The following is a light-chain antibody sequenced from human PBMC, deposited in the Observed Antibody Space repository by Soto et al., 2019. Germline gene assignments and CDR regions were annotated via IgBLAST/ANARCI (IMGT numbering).Light chain of an antibody. V-gene: IGKV1-5*01. J-gene: IGKJ1*01. CDR2: GAS. Sequence: DFQVTQSPFTVSASVGDRVTITCRASQSINSWLAWYQQKPGKAPNLLIYGASSLQSGVPSRFSGSGSGTEFTLTINSLQPDDFGTYYCQQYNSDSATFGQGTKVAIK. CDR3: QQYNSDSAT. CDR1: QSINSW.